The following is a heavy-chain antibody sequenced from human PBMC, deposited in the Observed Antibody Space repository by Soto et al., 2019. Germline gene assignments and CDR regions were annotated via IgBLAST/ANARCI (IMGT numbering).Heavy chain of an antibody. J-gene: IGHJ4*02. CDR1: GFSFRSYV. V-gene: IGHV3-30*18. CDR3: AKLVLVRRYIAYDEVDY. CDR2: ISNDGSDK. Sequence: QVQLVESGGGVVQPGRSLRLSCTASGFSFRSYVMHWVRQAPGKGLEWVALISNDGSDKYYADSVKGRFTISRDNSKNTWHLQMTSLRSGDTGVYHCAKLVLVRRYIAYDEVDYWGQGTLATVSS. D-gene: IGHD5-12*01.